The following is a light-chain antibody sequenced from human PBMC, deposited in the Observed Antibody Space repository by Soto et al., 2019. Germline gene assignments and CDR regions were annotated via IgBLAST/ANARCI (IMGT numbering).Light chain of an antibody. J-gene: IGKJ5*01. V-gene: IGKV1-9*01. CDR2: AAS. Sequence: IQLTQSPSSLSASVGDRVTITCRASQGISTYLAWYQQKPRKAPKLLIYAASTLQSGVPSRFSGSGSGTDFTRTISSLQPEDFATYYCHHLNSYPITFGQGTRLEIK. CDR3: HHLNSYPIT. CDR1: QGISTY.